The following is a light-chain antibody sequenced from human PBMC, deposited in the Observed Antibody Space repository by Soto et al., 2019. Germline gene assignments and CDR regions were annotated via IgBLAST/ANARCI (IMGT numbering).Light chain of an antibody. V-gene: IGLV2-8*01. CDR3: SSYAGSFTVV. J-gene: IGLJ2*01. CDR1: SSDVGGYNY. CDR2: EVT. Sequence: QSALTQPPSASGSPGQSVTISCTGTSSDVGGYNYVSWYQQHPGKAPKLMIYEVTKRPSGVPDRFSGSKSGNTASLTVSGLQAEDEAAYHCSSYAGSFTVVFGGGTKLTVL.